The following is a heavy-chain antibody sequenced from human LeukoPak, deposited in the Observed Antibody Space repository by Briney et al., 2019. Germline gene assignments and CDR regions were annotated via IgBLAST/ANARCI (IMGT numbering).Heavy chain of an antibody. Sequence: ASVKVSCKASGYTFTSYDINWVRQATGQGLEWMGWMNPNSGNTGYAQKFQGRVTMTRNTSISTACMELSSLRSEDTAVYYCVLYYDSSGYYHDAFDIWGQGTMVTVSS. D-gene: IGHD3-22*01. V-gene: IGHV1-8*01. CDR1: GYTFTSYD. CDR2: MNPNSGNT. J-gene: IGHJ3*02. CDR3: VLYYDSSGYYHDAFDI.